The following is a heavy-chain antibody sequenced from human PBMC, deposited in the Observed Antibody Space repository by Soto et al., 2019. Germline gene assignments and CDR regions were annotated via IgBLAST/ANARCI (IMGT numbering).Heavy chain of an antibody. CDR3: ARLRNRTFGDSYGYGRVYYFDY. D-gene: IGHD5-18*01. V-gene: IGHV4-31*03. CDR1: GGSISSGGYY. CDR2: IYYSGST. J-gene: IGHJ4*02. Sequence: QVQLQESGPGLVKPSQTLSLTCTVSGGSISSGGYYWSWIRQHPGKGLEWIGYIYYSGSTYYNPSLKSRVTISVDTSKNQFSLKLSSVTAADTAVYYCARLRNRTFGDSYGYGRVYYFDYWGQGTLVTVSS.